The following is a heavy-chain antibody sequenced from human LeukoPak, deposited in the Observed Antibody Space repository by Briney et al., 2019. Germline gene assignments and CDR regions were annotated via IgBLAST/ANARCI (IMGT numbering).Heavy chain of an antibody. V-gene: IGHV4-34*01. CDR3: ARGRLRFLEWPNQSGMDV. CDR1: GGSFSGYY. J-gene: IGHJ6*02. Sequence: SETLSLTCAVYGGSFSGYYWSWIRQPPGKGLEWIGEINHSGSTNYNPSLKSRVTISVDTSKNQLSLKLSSVTAADTAVYYCARGRLRFLEWPNQSGMDVWGQGTTVTVSS. CDR2: INHSGST. D-gene: IGHD3-3*01.